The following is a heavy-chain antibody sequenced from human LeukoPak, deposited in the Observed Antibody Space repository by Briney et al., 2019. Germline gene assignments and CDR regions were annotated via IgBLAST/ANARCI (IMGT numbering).Heavy chain of an antibody. J-gene: IGHJ6*03. CDR1: GFTFSSYG. CDR3: AKDAVLRFLEWKDYYYYMDV. V-gene: IGHV3-30*02. Sequence: GGSLRLSCAASGFTFSSYGMHWVRQAPGKGLEWVAFIRYDGSNKYYADSVKGRFTISRDNSKNTLYLQMNSLRAEDTAVYYCAKDAVLRFLEWKDYYYYMDVWGKGTTVTVSS. CDR2: IRYDGSNK. D-gene: IGHD3-3*01.